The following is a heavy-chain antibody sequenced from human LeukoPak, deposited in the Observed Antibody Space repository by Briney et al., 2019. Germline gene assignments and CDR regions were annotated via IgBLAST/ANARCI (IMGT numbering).Heavy chain of an antibody. CDR1: GVTFSNDG. CDR3: ATERACGSSSCVAYYFDS. D-gene: IGHD2-2*01. V-gene: IGHV3-21*01. CDR2: ISASGTYI. J-gene: IGHJ4*02. Sequence: PGGSLRLSCAASGVTFSNDGMDWVRQAPGQGLEWVSSISASGTYIWYADSVKGRFTISRDNARNSLYLQMDSLRAEDTAVYCCATERACGSSSCVAYYFDSWGQGTLVTVSS.